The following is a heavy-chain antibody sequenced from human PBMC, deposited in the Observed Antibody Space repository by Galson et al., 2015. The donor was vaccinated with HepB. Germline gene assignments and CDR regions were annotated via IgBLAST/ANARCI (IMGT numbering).Heavy chain of an antibody. V-gene: IGHV1-8*02. D-gene: IGHD2/OR15-2a*01. CDR1: GYTFTSYD. Sequence: SVKVSCKASGYTFTSYDINWVRQATGQGLEWMGWMNTNSGNTGYAQKFKGRVTMTKSTSISTAYMELSSLRSEDTAVYYCARVPTYWNNSSCSIREGIDVVGQGTTVTVSS. J-gene: IGHJ6*02. CDR2: MNTNSGNT. CDR3: ARVPTYWNNSSCSIREGIDV.